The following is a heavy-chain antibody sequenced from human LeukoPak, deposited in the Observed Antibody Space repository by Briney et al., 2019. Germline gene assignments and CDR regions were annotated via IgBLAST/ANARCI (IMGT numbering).Heavy chain of an antibody. V-gene: IGHV3-30*03. J-gene: IGHJ5*02. CDR1: GFTFSTYG. CDR3: ARGVVPAATYNWFDP. Sequence: PGRSLRLSCAASGFTFSTYGMHWVRQAPGRGLEWVAVISYDGSNKYYADSVKGRFTISRDNSKNTLYLQMNSLRAEDTAVYYCARGVVPAATYNWFDPWGPGTLVTVSS. CDR2: ISYDGSNK. D-gene: IGHD2-2*01.